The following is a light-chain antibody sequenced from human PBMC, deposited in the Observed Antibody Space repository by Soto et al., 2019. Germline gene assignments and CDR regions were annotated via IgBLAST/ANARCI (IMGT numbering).Light chain of an antibody. CDR1: QSISIW. V-gene: IGKV1-5*03. CDR3: QQYNNYPWT. J-gene: IGKJ1*01. CDR2: KAS. Sequence: DIQMTQSPSTLSASVGDRVTITCRASQSISIWLAWYQQKPGKAPNLLISKASSLESGVPSRFIVSGSGTEFTLTISSLQPDDFATYYCQQYNNYPWTFGQGTKVDIK.